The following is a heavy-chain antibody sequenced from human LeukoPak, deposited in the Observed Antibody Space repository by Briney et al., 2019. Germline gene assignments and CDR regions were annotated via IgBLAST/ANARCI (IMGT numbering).Heavy chain of an antibody. D-gene: IGHD2-15*01. Sequence: SQTLSLTCTVSGGPISSGDYYWTWIRQPPGRGLEWIGYIHYSGSTHYNPSLKSRVTISIDTSKNQFSLKLSSVTAADTAVYYCARVWVVYDYWGQGTLVTVSS. V-gene: IGHV4-30-4*01. CDR2: IHYSGST. J-gene: IGHJ4*02. CDR3: ARVWVVYDY. CDR1: GGPISSGDYY.